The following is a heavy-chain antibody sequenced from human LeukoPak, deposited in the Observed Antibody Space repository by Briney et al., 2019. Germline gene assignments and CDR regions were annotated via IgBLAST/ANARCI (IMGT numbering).Heavy chain of an antibody. CDR1: GFTFSSYA. V-gene: IGHV3-30-3*01. J-gene: IGHJ4*02. CDR3: ARGNIVLMVYAAFDY. D-gene: IGHD2-8*01. Sequence: QTGGSLRLSCAASGFTFSSYAMHRVRQAPGKGLEWVAVISYDGSNKYYADSVKGRFTISRDNSKNTLYLQMNSLRAEDTAVYYCARGNIVLMVYAAFDYWGQGTLVTVSS. CDR2: ISYDGSNK.